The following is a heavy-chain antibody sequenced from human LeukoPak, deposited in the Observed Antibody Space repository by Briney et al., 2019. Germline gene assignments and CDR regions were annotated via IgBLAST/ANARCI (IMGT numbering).Heavy chain of an antibody. CDR3: ARDLGHRIAAAGPNLDY. D-gene: IGHD6-13*01. CDR1: GYTFTGYY. Sequence: GASVKVSCKASGYTFTGYYMHWVRQAPGQGLEWMGWISAYNGNTNYEQKFQGRVTMTTDTSTSTAYMELRSLRSDDTAVYYCARDLGHRIAAAGPNLDYWGQGTLVTVSS. V-gene: IGHV1-18*04. CDR2: ISAYNGNT. J-gene: IGHJ4*02.